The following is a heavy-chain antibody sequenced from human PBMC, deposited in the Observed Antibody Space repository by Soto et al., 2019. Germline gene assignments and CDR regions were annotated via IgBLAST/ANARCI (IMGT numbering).Heavy chain of an antibody. CDR3: STLPRSGFYLDY. J-gene: IGHJ4*02. CDR2: IRSKSYSFTT. Sequence: EVQLVESGGGLVQPGGSLRLSCAAFGFTFSDHYMDWVRQAPGKGLEWVGRIRSKSYSFTTEYAPSVKGRFTISIDDSKNSLYLQMNSLQTDDTAVYYCSTLPRSGFYLDYWGQGTPVTVSS. CDR1: GFTFSDHY. V-gene: IGHV3-72*01. D-gene: IGHD3-3*01.